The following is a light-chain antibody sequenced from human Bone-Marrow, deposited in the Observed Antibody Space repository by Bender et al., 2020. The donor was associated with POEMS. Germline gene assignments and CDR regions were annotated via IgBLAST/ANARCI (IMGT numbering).Light chain of an antibody. Sequence: QSVLTQPPSVSGAPGQRVTISCTGSSSNIGAGYDVNWYQQLPGTAPKLLIYANTNRPSGFPDRFSGSKSGTSASLAITGLQAEDEADYYCQSYDSSLSGWVFGGGTKLTVL. J-gene: IGLJ3*02. CDR3: QSYDSSLSGWV. CDR1: SSNIGAGYD. CDR2: ANT. V-gene: IGLV1-40*01.